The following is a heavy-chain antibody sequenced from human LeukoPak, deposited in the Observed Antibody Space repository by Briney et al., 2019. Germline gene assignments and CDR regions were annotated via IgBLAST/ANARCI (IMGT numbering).Heavy chain of an antibody. J-gene: IGHJ4*02. V-gene: IGHV4-59*08. CDR1: GGSISSYY. CDR2: IYYSGST. D-gene: IGHD3-3*01. CDR3: ARSLITIFGVVPRALDY. Sequence: SETLSLTCTVSGGSISSYYWSWIRQPPGKGLEWIGYIYYSGSTNYNPSLKSRVTISVDTSKNQFSLKLSSVTAADTAVYYCARSLITIFGVVPRALDYWGQGTLVTVSS.